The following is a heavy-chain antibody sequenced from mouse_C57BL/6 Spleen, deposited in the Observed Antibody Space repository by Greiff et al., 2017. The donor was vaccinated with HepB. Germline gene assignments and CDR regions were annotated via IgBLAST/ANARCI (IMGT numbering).Heavy chain of an antibody. Sequence: VQLQQPGAELVMPGASVKLSCKASGYTFTSYWMHWVKQRPGQGLEWIGEIDPSDSYTNYNQKFKGKSTLTVDKSSSTAYMQLSSLTSEDSAVYYCASQRRGFAYWGQGTLVTVSA. V-gene: IGHV1-69*01. J-gene: IGHJ3*01. D-gene: IGHD2-12*01. CDR3: ASQRRGFAY. CDR1: GYTFTSYW. CDR2: IDPSDSYT.